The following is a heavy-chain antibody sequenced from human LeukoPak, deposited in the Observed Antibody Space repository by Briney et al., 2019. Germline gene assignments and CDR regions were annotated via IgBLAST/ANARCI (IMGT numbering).Heavy chain of an antibody. V-gene: IGHV1-8*03. CDR3: ARGRSQTTNWFGP. CDR1: GYTFSSYE. D-gene: IGHD1-14*01. Sequence: GASVKVSCKASGYTFSSYEINWVRQATGQGLEWMGWMNPNSGNTGYAQKFQGRVTITRNTSISTAYMELSSLRSEDTAVYYCARGRSQTTNWFGPWGQGTLVTVSS. J-gene: IGHJ5*02. CDR2: MNPNSGNT.